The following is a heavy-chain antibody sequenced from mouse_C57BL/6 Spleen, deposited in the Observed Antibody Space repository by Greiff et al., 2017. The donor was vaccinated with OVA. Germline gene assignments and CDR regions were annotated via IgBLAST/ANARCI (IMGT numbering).Heavy chain of an antibody. D-gene: IGHD1-1*02. CDR3: ASFYYDGAY. Sequence: QVQLQQPGAELVRPGTSVKLSCKASGYTFTSYWMHWVKQRPGQGLEWIGVIDPSDSYTNYNQKFKGKATLTVDTSSSTAYMQLSSLTSEDSAVYYCASFYYDGAYWGQGTLVTVSA. CDR2: IDPSDSYT. V-gene: IGHV1-59*01. J-gene: IGHJ3*01. CDR1: GYTFTSYW.